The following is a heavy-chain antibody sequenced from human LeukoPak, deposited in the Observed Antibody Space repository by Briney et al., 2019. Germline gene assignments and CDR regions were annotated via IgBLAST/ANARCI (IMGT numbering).Heavy chain of an antibody. V-gene: IGHV3-7*01. J-gene: IGHJ4*02. CDR1: GFTFSRFW. CDR3: MTGYSSHWYNEGNY. CDR2: IKPDGSGE. Sequence: GGPLRLSCVASGFTFSRFWMIWVRQAPGKGLEWVAMIKPDGSGEYYLDSVKGRFTISRDNAKNSLYLQMNSLRAGDTAVYFCMTGYSSHWYNEGNYWGQGILVTVSS. D-gene: IGHD6-19*01.